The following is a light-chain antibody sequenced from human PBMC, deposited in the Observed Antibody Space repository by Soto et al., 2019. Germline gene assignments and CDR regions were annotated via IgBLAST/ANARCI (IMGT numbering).Light chain of an antibody. CDR1: QGISNY. V-gene: IGKV1-27*01. J-gene: IGKJ1*01. CDR3: HKYNSAPGT. CDR2: AAS. Sequence: DIQMTQSPSSLSASVGDRVTITCRASQGISNYLAWYQQKPGKVPKLLIYAASTLQSGVPSRFSGSGSGTDFTLTISRLQPEDVAPSCCHKYNSAPGTFGQGTKVEIK.